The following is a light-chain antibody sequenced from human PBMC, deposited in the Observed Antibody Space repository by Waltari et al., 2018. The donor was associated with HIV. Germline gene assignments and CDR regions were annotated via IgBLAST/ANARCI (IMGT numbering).Light chain of an antibody. J-gene: IGLJ2*01. Sequence: QSVLTQPPSVSGAPGQRVTISCTGSSSNIGAGYEVHWYQQLPGTAPKVLIYGNTNRPSGVPDRFSGSKSGTSASLAITGLQAEDEADYYCQSYDSSLSGFVVFGGGTKVTVL. CDR1: SSNIGAGYE. CDR2: GNT. CDR3: QSYDSSLSGFVV. V-gene: IGLV1-40*01.